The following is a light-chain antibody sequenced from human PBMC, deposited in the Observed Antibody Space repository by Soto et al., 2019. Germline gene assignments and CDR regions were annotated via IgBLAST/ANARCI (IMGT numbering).Light chain of an antibody. V-gene: IGKV4-1*01. Sequence: TMSTRFPASLSVSLGERATHKCKSIHSVLYSSNHQNYLAWYQQKPGQPPQLLIYWASTRESGVPDRCSGSGSGTDFTLTISILQEEDVAVYYWQHNYSPPLTFGRGTKVDIK. CDR2: WAS. CDR3: QHNYSPPLT. CDR1: HSVLYSSNHQNY. J-gene: IGKJ4*01.